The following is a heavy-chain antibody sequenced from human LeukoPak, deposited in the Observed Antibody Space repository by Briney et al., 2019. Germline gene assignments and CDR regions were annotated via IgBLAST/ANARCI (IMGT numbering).Heavy chain of an antibody. CDR1: GGSFSGYY. CDR3: ARELPFIAARSGFDP. CDR2: INHSGST. Sequence: SETLSLTCAVYGGSFSGYYWSWIRQPPGKGLEWIGEINHSGSTNYNPSLKSRVTISVDTSKNQFSLKLSSVTAADTAVYYCARELPFIAARSGFDPWGQGTLVTVSS. V-gene: IGHV4-34*01. J-gene: IGHJ5*02. D-gene: IGHD6-6*01.